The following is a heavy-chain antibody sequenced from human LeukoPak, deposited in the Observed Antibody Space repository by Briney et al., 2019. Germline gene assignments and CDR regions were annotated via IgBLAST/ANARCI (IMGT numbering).Heavy chain of an antibody. CDR2: ISYDGSNK. CDR3: ARADGHFDY. V-gene: IGHV3-30-3*01. J-gene: IGHJ4*02. CDR1: GFTFSSYA. Sequence: GGSLRLSCAASGFTFSSYATHWVRQAPGKGLEWVAVISYDGSNKYYADSVKGRFTISRDNSKNTLYLQMNSLRAEDTAVYYCARADGHFDYWGQGTLVTVSS.